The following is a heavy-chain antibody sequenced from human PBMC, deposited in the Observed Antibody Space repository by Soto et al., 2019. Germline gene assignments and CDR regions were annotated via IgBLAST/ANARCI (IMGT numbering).Heavy chain of an antibody. Sequence: RGESLKISCKASGYRFTTYWISWVRQMPGKGLEWMGKIDPSDSNTNYSPSFQGHVTISADKSGSTAYLQWATLTASDSAIYYCARHASPLLVLISPIDFPMDVWGQGTTVAVAS. CDR2: IDPSDSNT. V-gene: IGHV5-10-1*01. D-gene: IGHD2-8*02. CDR1: GYRFTTYW. CDR3: ARHASPLLVLISPIDFPMDV. J-gene: IGHJ6*02.